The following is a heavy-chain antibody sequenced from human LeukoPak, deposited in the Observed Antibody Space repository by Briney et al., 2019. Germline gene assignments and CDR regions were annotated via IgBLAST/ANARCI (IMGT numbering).Heavy chain of an antibody. CDR2: ISIDGSLT. V-gene: IGHV3-74*01. Sequence: GGSLRLSCAASGFTLSSYWMHWVRHAPGKGLVWVSRISIDGSLTTYADDVKGRFTISRDNVKNTLYLQMNSLRAEDTARYYCVRLRRNSDRSGYYYFYNYWGQGIQVTVSS. CDR1: GFTLSSYW. D-gene: IGHD3-22*01. CDR3: VRLRRNSDRSGYYYFYNY. J-gene: IGHJ4*02.